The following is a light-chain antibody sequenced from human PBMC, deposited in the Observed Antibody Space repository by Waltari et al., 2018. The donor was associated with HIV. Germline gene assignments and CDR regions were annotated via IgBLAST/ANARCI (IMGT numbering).Light chain of an antibody. CDR2: DVT. Sequence: MGNYNYVSWYQQHPAKAPKLIIYDVTSRPSGVSNRFSASKSGNTASLTISGLQADDEADYYCSSYTNNNTLIFGGGTKLTVL. CDR1: MGNYNY. V-gene: IGLV2-14*03. J-gene: IGLJ2*01. CDR3: SSYTNNNTLI.